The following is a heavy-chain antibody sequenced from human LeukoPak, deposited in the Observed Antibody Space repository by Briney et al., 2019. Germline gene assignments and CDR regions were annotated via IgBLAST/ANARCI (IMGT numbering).Heavy chain of an antibody. CDR3: ARADYYGSGNYYTSDY. J-gene: IGHJ4*02. Sequence: GGSLRLSCAASGFTFSSYSVNWVRQAPGKGLEWVSYIRSSSSTMYYADSVKGRFTISRDNAKNSLYLQMNSLGADDTAVYYCARADYYGSGNYYTSDYWGQGTLVTVSS. D-gene: IGHD3-10*01. CDR2: IRSSSSTM. V-gene: IGHV3-48*01. CDR1: GFTFSSYS.